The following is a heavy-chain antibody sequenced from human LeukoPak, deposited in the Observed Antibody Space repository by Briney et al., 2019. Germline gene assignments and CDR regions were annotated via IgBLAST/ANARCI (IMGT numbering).Heavy chain of an antibody. CDR3: AREGGWTAGSGSYNFDY. J-gene: IGHJ4*02. CDR2: ISYDGSNK. Sequence: GGSLRLSCAASGFTFSSYAMHWVRQAPGKGLERVAVISYDGSNKYYADSVKGRFTISRDNSKNTLYLQMNSLRAEDTAVYYCAREGGWTAGSGSYNFDYWGQGTLVTVSS. CDR1: GFTFSSYA. D-gene: IGHD3-10*01. V-gene: IGHV3-30*01.